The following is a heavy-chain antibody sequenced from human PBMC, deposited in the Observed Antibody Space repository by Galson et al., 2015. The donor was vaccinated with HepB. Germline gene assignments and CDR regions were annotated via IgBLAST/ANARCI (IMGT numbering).Heavy chain of an antibody. J-gene: IGHJ4*02. CDR2: IYSGGST. CDR3: ARDVGSSWDTFDY. Sequence: SLRLSCAASGFTVSSNYMSWVRQAPGKGLEWVSVIYSGGSTYYADSVKGRFTISRDNSKNTLYLQMNSLRAEDTAVYYCARDVGSSWDTFDYWGQGTLVTVSS. V-gene: IGHV3-66*02. CDR1: GFTVSSNY. D-gene: IGHD6-13*01.